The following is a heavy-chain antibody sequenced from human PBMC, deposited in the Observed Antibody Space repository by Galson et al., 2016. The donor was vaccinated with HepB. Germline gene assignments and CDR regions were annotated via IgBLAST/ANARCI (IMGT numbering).Heavy chain of an antibody. Sequence: QSLSLTCTVSGGSISSSSYYWDWIRQPPGKGLEWIGSIYYSGSTYYNPSLKSRVTISVDTSKNQFSLKLSSVTAADTAVYYCARNERRWLHSPYYFDSWGQGTLVTASS. CDR2: IYYSGST. J-gene: IGHJ4*02. CDR3: ARNERRWLHSPYYFDS. CDR1: GGSISSSSYY. D-gene: IGHD5-24*01. V-gene: IGHV4-39*01.